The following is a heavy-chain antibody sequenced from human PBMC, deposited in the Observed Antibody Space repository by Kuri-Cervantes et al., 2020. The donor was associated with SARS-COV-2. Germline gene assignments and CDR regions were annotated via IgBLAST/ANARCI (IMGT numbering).Heavy chain of an antibody. J-gene: IGHJ3*02. CDR1: GFTFSSYW. V-gene: IGHV3-7*02. CDR3: VRGGAGATRDDTFDI. D-gene: IGHD1-26*01. Sequence: GGSLRLSCAASGFTFSSYWMSWVRQAPGKGLEWVANIKQDGSEKYYVDSVKGRFTISRDNAKSSLYLQMNSLRVEDTAVYYCVRGGAGATRDDTFDIWGQGTMVTVSS. CDR2: IKQDGSEK.